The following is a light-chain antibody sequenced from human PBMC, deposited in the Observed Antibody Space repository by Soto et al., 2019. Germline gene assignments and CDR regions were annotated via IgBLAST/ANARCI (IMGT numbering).Light chain of an antibody. CDR3: QHYVGSPT. V-gene: IGKV3-20*01. J-gene: IGKJ1*01. Sequence: EIVLTQSPGTLSLSAGERATVSCRASLSVNNNFLAWYQLRPGQAPRLLISGASSRATGIPDRISGSGSGTDFTLTITRVEPEDSAMYYCQHYVGSPTFGQGTKVDIK. CDR1: LSVNNNF. CDR2: GAS.